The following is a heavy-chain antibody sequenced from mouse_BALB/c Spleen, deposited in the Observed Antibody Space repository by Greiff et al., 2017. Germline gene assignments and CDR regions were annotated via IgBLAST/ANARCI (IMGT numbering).Heavy chain of an antibody. Sequence: VQLQQSGAELMKPGASVKISCKATGYTFSSYWIEWVKQRPGHGLEWIGEILPGSGSTNYNEKFKGKATFTADTSSNTAYLQLSSLTSEDTAVYYCARHYGSSYVRDAMDYWGQGTSVTVSS. V-gene: IGHV1-9*01. CDR1: GYTFSSYW. CDR3: ARHYGSSYVRDAMDY. J-gene: IGHJ4*01. D-gene: IGHD1-1*01. CDR2: ILPGSGST.